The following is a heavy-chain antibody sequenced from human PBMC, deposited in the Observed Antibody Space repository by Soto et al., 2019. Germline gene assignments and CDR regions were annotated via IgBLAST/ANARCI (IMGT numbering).Heavy chain of an antibody. CDR1: GFTFRTYT. J-gene: IGHJ6*02. CDR2: IRGFSPYT. V-gene: IGHV3-21*01. CDR3: ARDRGYDAHDFYYNAMDV. Sequence: PGGSLRLSCMSSGFTFRTYTMNWVRQAPGKGLEWVSGIRGFSPYTFYAESVKGRFTISRDNAKNSLFLQMNSLRAEDTAVYYCARDRGYDAHDFYYNAMDVWGQGTTVTVSS. D-gene: IGHD2-15*01.